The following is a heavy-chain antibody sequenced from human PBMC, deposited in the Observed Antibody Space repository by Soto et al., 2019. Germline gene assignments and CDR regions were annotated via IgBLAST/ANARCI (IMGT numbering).Heavy chain of an antibody. Sequence: QVQLQESGPGLVKPSQTLSLTCTVSGGSISSGGYYWSWNRPHPAKGLEGIGYIYYSGSTYYNPSLKSRLTISVDTSKNQFSMKLSSVTAADSAVYYCSRLYGDGLNYHYGMDVWGQGTTVTVSS. CDR3: SRLYGDGLNYHYGMDV. J-gene: IGHJ6*02. D-gene: IGHD4-17*01. CDR1: GGSISSGGYY. CDR2: IYYSGST. V-gene: IGHV4-31*03.